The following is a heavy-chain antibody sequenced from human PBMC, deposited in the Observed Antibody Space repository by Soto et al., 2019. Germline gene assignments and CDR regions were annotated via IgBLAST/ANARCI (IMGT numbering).Heavy chain of an antibody. V-gene: IGHV3-74*01. D-gene: IGHD1-26*01. J-gene: IGHJ6*04. CDR3: ARLSGSYSFHYYYGMDV. CDR1: GFTFSAYW. CDR2: TSPNGNEI. Sequence: GSLRLSCAASGFTFSAYWMHWVRQGPGKGLVWVSRTSPNGNEIAYADSVKGRFTISRDNAKNTLYLQMNSLRAEDTAVYYCARLSGSYSFHYYYGMDVWGKGTKVTVSS.